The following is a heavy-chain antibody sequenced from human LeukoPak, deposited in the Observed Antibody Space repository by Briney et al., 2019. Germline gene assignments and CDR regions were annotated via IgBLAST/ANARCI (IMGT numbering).Heavy chain of an antibody. CDR2: IKEDGGEQ. D-gene: IGHD3-10*01. V-gene: IGHV3-7*01. CDR3: AREHWFGELGT. Sequence: GSLRLSCATSGFTFSSDYMSWVRQAPGKGLEWVANIKEDGGEQNYADSVKGRFTITRDNAKGTLFLQMNSLRAEDTALYYCAREHWFGELGTWGQGTLVSVSS. J-gene: IGHJ4*02. CDR1: GFTFSSDY.